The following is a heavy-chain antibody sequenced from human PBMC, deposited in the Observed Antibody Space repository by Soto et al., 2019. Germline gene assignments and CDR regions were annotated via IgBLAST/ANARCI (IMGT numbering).Heavy chain of an antibody. Sequence: PGGSLRLSCAASGFTFSSYAMSWVRQAPGKGLEWVSAISGSGGSTYYADSVKGRFTISRDNSKNTLYLQMNSLRAEDTAVYYCAKGAAKIVVVSQMVDYWGQGTLVTVSS. V-gene: IGHV3-23*01. CDR2: ISGSGGST. J-gene: IGHJ4*02. D-gene: IGHD3-22*01. CDR3: AKGAAKIVVVSQMVDY. CDR1: GFTFSSYA.